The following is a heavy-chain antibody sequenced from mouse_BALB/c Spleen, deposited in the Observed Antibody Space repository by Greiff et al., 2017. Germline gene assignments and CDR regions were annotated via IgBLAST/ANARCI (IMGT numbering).Heavy chain of an antibody. Sequence: DVKLVESGGGLVKPGGSLKLSCAASGFTFSDYYMYWVRQTPEKRLEWVATISDGGSYTYYPDSVKGRFTISRDNAKNNLYLQMSSLKSEDTAMYYCARDNYRYFDYWGQGTTLTVSS. CDR3: ARDNYRYFDY. CDR1: GFTFSDYY. D-gene: IGHD2-14*01. J-gene: IGHJ2*01. CDR2: ISDGGSYT. V-gene: IGHV5-4*02.